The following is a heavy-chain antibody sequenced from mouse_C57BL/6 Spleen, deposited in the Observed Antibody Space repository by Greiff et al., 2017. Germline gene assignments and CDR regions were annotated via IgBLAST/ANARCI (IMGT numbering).Heavy chain of an antibody. J-gene: IGHJ3*01. CDR2: IDPSDSYT. Sequence: QVQLQQPGAELVMPGASVKLSCKASGYTFTSYWMHWVKQRPGQGLEWIGEIDPSDSYTNYNHKFKGKSTLTVDKSSSTAYMQLSSLASEDSAVYYCARLQGAYWGQGALVTVSA. V-gene: IGHV1-69*01. CDR1: GYTFTSYW. CDR3: ARLQGAY.